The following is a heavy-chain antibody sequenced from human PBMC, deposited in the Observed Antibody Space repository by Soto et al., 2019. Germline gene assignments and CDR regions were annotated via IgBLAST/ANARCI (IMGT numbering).Heavy chain of an antibody. CDR1: GGTFSSYT. CDR2: IIPILGIA. D-gene: IGHD2-2*02. Sequence: QVQLAQSGAEVKKPGSSVKVSCKASGGTFSSYTISWVRQAPGQGLEWMGRIIPILGIANYAQKFQGRVTITEDKSASTASMELSSLRSEDTAVYYCAMEYCSSTSCYRDYWGQGTLVTVSS. CDR3: AMEYCSSTSCYRDY. V-gene: IGHV1-69*02. J-gene: IGHJ4*02.